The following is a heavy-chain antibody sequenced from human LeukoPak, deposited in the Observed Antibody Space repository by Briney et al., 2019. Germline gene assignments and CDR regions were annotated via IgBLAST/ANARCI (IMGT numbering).Heavy chain of an antibody. V-gene: IGHV3-74*01. J-gene: IGHJ4*02. D-gene: IGHD4-17*01. CDR2: INGDGSTS. CDR3: ARDEPTVTTGPPVGS. Sequence: GGSLRPSCAASGFTFYSYWMHWVRQAPGKGLVWVSCINGDGSTSNYADSLKGRFTISRDSANNTLYLQMHSLRAEDTAVYYCARDEPTVTTGPPVGSWGQGTLVTVSS. CDR1: GFTFYSYW.